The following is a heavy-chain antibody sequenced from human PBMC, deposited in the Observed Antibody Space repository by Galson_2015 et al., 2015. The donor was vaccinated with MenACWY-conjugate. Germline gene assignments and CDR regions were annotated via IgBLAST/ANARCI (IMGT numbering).Heavy chain of an antibody. J-gene: IGHJ5*02. CDR1: GGSISSSSYY. CDR3: ARDGSMVRGVQGWFDP. D-gene: IGHD3-10*01. CDR2: IYYSGST. Sequence: LSLTCTVSGGSISSSSYYWGWIRQPPGKRLEWIGSIYYSGSTYYNPSLKSRVTISVDTSKNQFSLKLSSVTAADTAVYYCARDGSMVRGVQGWFDPWGQGTLVTVSS. V-gene: IGHV4-39*07.